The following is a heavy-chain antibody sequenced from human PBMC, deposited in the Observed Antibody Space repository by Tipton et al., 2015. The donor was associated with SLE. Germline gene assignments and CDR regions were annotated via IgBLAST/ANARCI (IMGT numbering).Heavy chain of an antibody. V-gene: IGHV4-59*01. CDR1: GGSISSYY. CDR2: IYHSGST. Sequence: TLSLTCTVSGGSISSYYWSWIRQPPGKGLEWIGEIYHSGSTNYNASLKSRVTISVDKSKNQFSLKLSSVTAADTAVYYCARDSFSLRESSARDPGAFDIWGQGTMVTVSS. D-gene: IGHD3-22*01. CDR3: ARDSFSLRESSARDPGAFDI. J-gene: IGHJ3*02.